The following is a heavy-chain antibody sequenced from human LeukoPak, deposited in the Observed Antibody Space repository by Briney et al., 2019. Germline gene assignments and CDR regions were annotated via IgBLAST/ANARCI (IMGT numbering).Heavy chain of an antibody. CDR2: IYHSGST. D-gene: IGHD5-12*01. CDR1: GGSISSGGYS. J-gene: IGHJ3*02. CDR3: ASGNTGYDRDSFDI. Sequence: SETLSLTCAVSGGSISSGGYSWSWVRQPPGEGLEWVGYIYHSGSTYYNPSLQSRVTISLDRSKNQFSLKLSSVTAADTAVYYCASGNTGYDRDSFDIWGQGQWSPSLQ. V-gene: IGHV4-30-2*01.